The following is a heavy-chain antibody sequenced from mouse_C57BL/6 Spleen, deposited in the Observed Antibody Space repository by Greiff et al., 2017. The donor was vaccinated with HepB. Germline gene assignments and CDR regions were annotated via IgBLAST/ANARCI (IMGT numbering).Heavy chain of an antibody. CDR3: ARMRYWYFDV. J-gene: IGHJ1*03. CDR2: IDPSDSYT. V-gene: IGHV1-50*01. CDR1: GYTFTSYW. Sequence: QVQLQQPGAELVKPGASVKLSCKASGYTFTSYWMQWVKQRPGQGLEWIGEIDPSDSYTNYNQKFKGKATLTVDTSSSTAYMQLSSLTSEDSAVYYCARMRYWYFDVWGTGTTVTVSS.